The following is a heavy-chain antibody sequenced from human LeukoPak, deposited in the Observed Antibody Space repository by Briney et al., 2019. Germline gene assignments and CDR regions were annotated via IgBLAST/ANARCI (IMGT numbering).Heavy chain of an antibody. Sequence: GGSLRLSCAASGFTFSDYYMSGIRQAPGRGLEWVSFISSSCNTIYYVDAVKGRFTISRDNAKNSLYLQMNSLRAEDTAVYYCARIPLSGWEATFYYYMDVWGKGTTVTVSS. CDR1: GFTFSDYY. J-gene: IGHJ6*03. CDR3: ARIPLSGWEATFYYYMDV. D-gene: IGHD6-19*01. CDR2: ISSSCNTI. V-gene: IGHV3-11*01.